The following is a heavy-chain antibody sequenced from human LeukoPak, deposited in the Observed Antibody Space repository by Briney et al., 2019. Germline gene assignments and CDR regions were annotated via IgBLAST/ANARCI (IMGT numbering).Heavy chain of an antibody. CDR3: ARPRNILTGMGAFDI. CDR2: IYPGDSDT. D-gene: IGHD3-9*01. Sequence: GESLKISCKGSGYSFTRYWIGWGRQMPGKGLEWMGIIYPGDSDTRYSPSFQGQVTISADQSISTAYLQWSSLKASDTAMYYCARPRNILTGMGAFDIWGQGTMVTVSS. CDR1: GYSFTRYW. V-gene: IGHV5-51*01. J-gene: IGHJ3*02.